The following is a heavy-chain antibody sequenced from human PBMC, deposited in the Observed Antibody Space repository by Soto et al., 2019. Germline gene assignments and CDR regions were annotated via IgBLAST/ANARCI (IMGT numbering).Heavy chain of an antibody. CDR3: ARYSSSLAHFDY. Sequence: SETLSLTCTVSGGSISSSSYYWGWIRQPPGKGLEWIGSIYYSGSTYYNPSLKSRVTISVDTSKNQFSLKLSSVTAADTAVYYCARYSSSLAHFDYWGQGTLVTVSS. J-gene: IGHJ4*02. CDR2: IYYSGST. D-gene: IGHD6-6*01. CDR1: GGSISSSSYY. V-gene: IGHV4-39*01.